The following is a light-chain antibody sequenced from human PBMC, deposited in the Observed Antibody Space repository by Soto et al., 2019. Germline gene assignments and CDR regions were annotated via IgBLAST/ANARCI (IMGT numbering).Light chain of an antibody. CDR3: SSYAGSIYV. CDR1: SSDVGGYDY. Sequence: SALTQPPSTSGSPGHSVTISCAGTSSDVGGYDYVSWYQQHPGKAPKLMIYEVTKRPSGVPDRFSGSKSGNTASLTVSGLQADDEADYYCSSYAGSIYVFGTGTKVTV. CDR2: EVT. J-gene: IGLJ1*01. V-gene: IGLV2-8*01.